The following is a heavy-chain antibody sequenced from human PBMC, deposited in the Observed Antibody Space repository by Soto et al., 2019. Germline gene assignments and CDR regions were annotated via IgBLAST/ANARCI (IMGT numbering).Heavy chain of an antibody. CDR3: ARGYPQTGLLQSDTPPKFYFNY. Sequence: PSETLSLTCAVYGGSFSDHYWTWIRPTPGKGLGWIGEVNHSGSTNYSPSLESRVTISADTSKNQFSLKVRSVTAADTAVYYCARGYPQTGLLQSDTPPKFYFNYGGRETGVPVPS. D-gene: IGHD2-21*01. CDR1: GGSFSDHY. CDR2: VNHSGST. V-gene: IGHV4-34*01. J-gene: IGHJ4*02.